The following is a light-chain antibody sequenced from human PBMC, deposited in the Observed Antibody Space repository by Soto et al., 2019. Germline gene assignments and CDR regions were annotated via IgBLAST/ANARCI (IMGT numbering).Light chain of an antibody. CDR2: GAS. J-gene: IGKJ1*01. CDR3: QQYNNWPGT. V-gene: IGKV3-15*01. CDR1: QSVRSN. Sequence: EVVMTQSPATPSLSPGERATLSCRASQSVRSNLAWYQQKPGQAPRLLMYGASTRATSIPARFGGSGSGTEFTLTISSLQSEDFAVYYCQQYNNWPGTFGQGTRVEIK.